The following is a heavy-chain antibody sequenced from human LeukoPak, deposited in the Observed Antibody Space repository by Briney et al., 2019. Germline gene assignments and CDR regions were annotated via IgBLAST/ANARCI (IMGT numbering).Heavy chain of an antibody. V-gene: IGHV3-21*01. CDR2: ISSSSSYI. Sequence: GGSLRLSCAASGFTFSSYSMNWVRQAPGKGLEWVSSISSSSSYIYYADSVKGRFTISRDNAKNSLYLQMNSLRAEDTAVYYCASSSTLDMYYFDYWGQGTLVTVSS. D-gene: IGHD2-2*01. J-gene: IGHJ4*02. CDR1: GFTFSSYS. CDR3: ASSSTLDMYYFDY.